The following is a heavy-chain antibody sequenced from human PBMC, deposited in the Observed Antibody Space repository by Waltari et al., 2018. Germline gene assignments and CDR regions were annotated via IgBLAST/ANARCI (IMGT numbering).Heavy chain of an antibody. D-gene: IGHD6-19*01. J-gene: IGHJ3*02. Sequence: EVQLVESGGGLVKPGGSLRLSCAASGFTFSSYSMNWVRQAPGKGLEWVSSISSSSSYIYYADSVKGRVTISRDNAKNSLYLQMNSLRAEDTAVYYCARVGIAVDYAFDIWGQGTMVTVSS. CDR2: ISSSSSYI. V-gene: IGHV3-21*01. CDR1: GFTFSSYS. CDR3: ARVGIAVDYAFDI.